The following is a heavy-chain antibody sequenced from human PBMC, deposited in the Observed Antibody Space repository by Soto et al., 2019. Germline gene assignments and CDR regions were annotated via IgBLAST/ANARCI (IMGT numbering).Heavy chain of an antibody. CDR3: ATIWLTTVTTDYYYGMDV. CDR1: GGSISSSSYY. CDR2: IYYSGST. J-gene: IGHJ6*02. D-gene: IGHD4-17*01. Sequence: QLQLQESGPGLVKPSETLSLTCTVSGGSISSSSYYWGWIRQPPGKGLEWIGSIYYSGSTYYNPSLRRRGTIAGGTSKTHCSLQLGSVAAADTAVYDCATIWLTTVTTDYYYGMDVWGQGTTVTVSS. V-gene: IGHV4-39*02.